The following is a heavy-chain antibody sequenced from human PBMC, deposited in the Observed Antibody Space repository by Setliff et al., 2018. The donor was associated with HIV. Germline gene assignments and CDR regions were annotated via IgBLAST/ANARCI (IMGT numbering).Heavy chain of an antibody. Sequence: SETLSLTCSVSGGYVSSKSYYWAWIRQPPGKGLEWIGTMYYSGNTYYSPSLKSRVTITADSSKNQLSLKLTSVTAADTAVYYCATQRSFQRAFEAVAGSFDPWGQGILVTVSS. CDR3: ATQRSFQRAFEAVAGSFDP. J-gene: IGHJ5*02. CDR1: GGYVSSKSYY. V-gene: IGHV4-39*01. D-gene: IGHD6-19*01. CDR2: MYYSGNT.